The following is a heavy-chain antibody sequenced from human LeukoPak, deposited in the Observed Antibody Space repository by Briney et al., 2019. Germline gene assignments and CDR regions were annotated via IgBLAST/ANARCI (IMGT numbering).Heavy chain of an antibody. V-gene: IGHV4-59*08. CDR1: GGSISSYF. Sequence: SETLSLTCTVSGGSISSYFWSWIRQPPGKGLEWIGYIYYGGSTNYNPSLKSRVTISVDTSKNQFSLKLISVTAADTAVYYCASQYYYDAFDIWGQGTMVTVSS. D-gene: IGHD3-10*01. CDR2: IYYGGST. CDR3: ASQYYYDAFDI. J-gene: IGHJ3*02.